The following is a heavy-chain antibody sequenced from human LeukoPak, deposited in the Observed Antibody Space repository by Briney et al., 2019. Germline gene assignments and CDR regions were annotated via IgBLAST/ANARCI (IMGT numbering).Heavy chain of an antibody. V-gene: IGHV1-2*02. Sequence: ASVKVSCKASGYTFTDNYVHWVRQAPGQGLEWMGWINPKSGGTNYAQKFQGRVTMTRDTSISTAYMELSRLISDDTAVYYCARGGSDSSGYYPRDFDYWGQGTLVTVSS. J-gene: IGHJ4*02. CDR1: GYTFTDNY. D-gene: IGHD3-22*01. CDR3: ARGGSDSSGYYPRDFDY. CDR2: INPKSGGT.